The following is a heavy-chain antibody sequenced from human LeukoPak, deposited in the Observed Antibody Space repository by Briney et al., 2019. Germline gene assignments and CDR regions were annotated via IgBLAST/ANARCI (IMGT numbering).Heavy chain of an antibody. CDR2: ISYDGSNK. CDR3: AKDFHASSGYYLDY. CDR1: GFTFSSYA. D-gene: IGHD3-22*01. Sequence: GGSLRLSCAASGFTFSSYAMHWVRQAPGKGLEGVAVISYDGSNKYYADSVKGPFTISRDNSKNTLYLQMNSLRAEDTAVYYCAKDFHASSGYYLDYWGQGTLVTVSS. J-gene: IGHJ4*02. V-gene: IGHV3-30-3*01.